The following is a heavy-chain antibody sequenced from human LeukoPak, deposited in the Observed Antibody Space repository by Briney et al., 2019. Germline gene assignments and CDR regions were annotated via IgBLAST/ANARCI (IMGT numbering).Heavy chain of an antibody. CDR3: ARETINWGSYYFDY. CDR2: ICHSGST. V-gene: IGHV4-38-2*02. Sequence: SETLSLTCTVSGYSISSGYYWGWIRQPPGKGLEWIGSICHSGSTYYNPSLKSRVTISVDTSKNQFSLKLSSVTAADTAVYYCARETINWGSYYFDYWGQGTLVTVSS. D-gene: IGHD7-27*01. CDR1: GYSISSGYY. J-gene: IGHJ4*02.